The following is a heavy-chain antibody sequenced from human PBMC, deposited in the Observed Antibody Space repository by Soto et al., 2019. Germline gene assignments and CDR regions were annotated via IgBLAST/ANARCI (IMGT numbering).Heavy chain of an antibody. Sequence: ASVKVSCKASGYTFTSYAMHWVRQAPGQRLEWMGWINAGNGNTKYSQKFQGRVTITRDTSASTAYMELSSLRSEDTAVYYGARDPRAIAVAGSGYYFDYWGQGTLVTVSS. CDR3: ARDPRAIAVAGSGYYFDY. CDR1: GYTFTSYA. CDR2: INAGNGNT. V-gene: IGHV1-3*01. J-gene: IGHJ4*02. D-gene: IGHD6-19*01.